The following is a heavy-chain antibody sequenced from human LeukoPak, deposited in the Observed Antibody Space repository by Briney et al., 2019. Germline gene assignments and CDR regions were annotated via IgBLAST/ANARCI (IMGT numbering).Heavy chain of an antibody. V-gene: IGHV3-23*01. Sequence: GGSLRLSCAASGFTFSSYAMSWVRQAPGKGLEWVSAISGSGGSTYYADPVKGRFTISRDNSKNTLYLQMNSLRAEDTAVYYCAKATHNYYDSSGYEYYYYYYMDVWGKGTTVTVSS. CDR3: AKATHNYYDSSGYEYYYYYYMDV. D-gene: IGHD3-22*01. CDR2: ISGSGGST. J-gene: IGHJ6*03. CDR1: GFTFSSYA.